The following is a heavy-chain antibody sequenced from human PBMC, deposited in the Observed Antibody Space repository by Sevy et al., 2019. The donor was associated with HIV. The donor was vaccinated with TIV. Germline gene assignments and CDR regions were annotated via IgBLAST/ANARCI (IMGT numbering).Heavy chain of an antibody. J-gene: IGHJ3*02. CDR2: IDQDGSDK. Sequence: GGSLRLSCAASEFIFTGYWMNWVRQAPGKGLEWVANIDQDGSDKRYVDSVRGRFTISSDNANNFLYLQMSSLRADDTAVYYCARAGGWGNINLSNQILDIWGHGTKVTVSS. CDR1: EFIFTGYW. V-gene: IGHV3-7*01. D-gene: IGHD3-16*01. CDR3: ARAGGWGNINLSNQILDI.